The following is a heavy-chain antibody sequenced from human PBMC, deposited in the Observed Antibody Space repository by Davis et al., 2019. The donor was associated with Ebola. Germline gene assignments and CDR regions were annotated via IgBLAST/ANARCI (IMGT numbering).Heavy chain of an antibody. CDR1: GFTFSSYG. V-gene: IGHV3-30*18. D-gene: IGHD2-21*01. J-gene: IGHJ4*02. Sequence: PRGSLRLSCAASGFTFSSYGMHWVRQAPGKGLEWVAVISYDGSNKYYADSVKGRFTISRDNSKNTLYLQMNSLRAEDTAVYYCAKICGGDCDYWGQGTLVTVSS. CDR2: ISYDGSNK. CDR3: AKICGGDCDY.